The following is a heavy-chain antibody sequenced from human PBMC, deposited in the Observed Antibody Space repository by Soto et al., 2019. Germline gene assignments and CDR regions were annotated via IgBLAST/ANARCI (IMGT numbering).Heavy chain of an antibody. J-gene: IGHJ3*02. D-gene: IGHD3-9*01. CDR2: IYYSVST. CDR3: AKDIFSSLPRPILTGYSAFDI. Sequence: PLSHTCTFSYCSISSSSYYWGFINQPPLKVLKWIGMIYYSVSTYYNPSLKSRVTISVDTSKNQFSPKLSSVTAADTAVYYCAKDIFSSLPRPILTGYSAFDIWGQGTMVTVSS. CDR1: YCSISSSSYY. V-gene: IGHV4-39*02.